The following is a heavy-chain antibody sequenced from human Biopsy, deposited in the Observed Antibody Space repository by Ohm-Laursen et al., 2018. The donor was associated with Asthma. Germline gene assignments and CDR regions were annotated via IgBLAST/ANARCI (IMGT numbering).Heavy chain of an antibody. Sequence: SLRLSCAASRFTYEMHWVRQAPGKGLEWVAGISIEGRKTIDAEAVRGRFSISRDNLSKTLFLQMTSLTLEDTAVYYCAAGPYGGTLTGHQYFEYWGRGSLITVSS. CDR1: RFTYE. CDR3: AAGPYGGTLTGHQYFEY. J-gene: IGHJ4*02. V-gene: IGHV3-30*04. D-gene: IGHD3-9*01. CDR2: ISIEGRKT.